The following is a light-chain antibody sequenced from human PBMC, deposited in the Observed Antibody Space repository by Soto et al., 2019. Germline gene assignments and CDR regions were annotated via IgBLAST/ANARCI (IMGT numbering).Light chain of an antibody. CDR3: QQYGSLPYT. V-gene: IGKV1-5*03. Sequence: DIQMTQSPSTLSASVGDRVTLTCRASQTINSWLAWYQQKPGKAPRLLIYKASSLESGVPSRFSGSGSGTEFTLTISSLQPDDFAPYYCQQYGSLPYTFGQGTKLDI. CDR1: QTINSW. CDR2: KAS. J-gene: IGKJ2*01.